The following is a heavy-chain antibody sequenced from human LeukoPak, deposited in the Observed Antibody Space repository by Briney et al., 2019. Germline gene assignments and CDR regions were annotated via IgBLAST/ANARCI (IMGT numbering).Heavy chain of an antibody. Sequence: PGGSLRLSCAASGFTFSSYSMNWVRQAPGKGLEWVANIKQDGSEKYYVDSVKGRFTISRDNAKNSLYLQMNNLRAEDTAVYYCATRDGSPGYWGQGTLVSVSS. CDR3: ATRDGSPGY. CDR1: GFTFSSYS. D-gene: IGHD5-24*01. V-gene: IGHV3-7*01. CDR2: IKQDGSEK. J-gene: IGHJ4*02.